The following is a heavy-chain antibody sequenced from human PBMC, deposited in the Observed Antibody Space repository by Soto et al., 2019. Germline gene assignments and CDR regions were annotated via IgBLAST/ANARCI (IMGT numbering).Heavy chain of an antibody. CDR1: GGSISSYY. Sequence: SETLSLTCTVSGGSISSYYWSWIRQPPGRGLEWIGYIYYSGSTNYNPSLKSRVTISVDTSKNQFSLKLSSVTAADTAVYYCASYCTNGVCFSNWGQGTLVTVSS. CDR2: IYYSGST. CDR3: ASYCTNGVCFSN. D-gene: IGHD2-8*01. J-gene: IGHJ4*02. V-gene: IGHV4-59*08.